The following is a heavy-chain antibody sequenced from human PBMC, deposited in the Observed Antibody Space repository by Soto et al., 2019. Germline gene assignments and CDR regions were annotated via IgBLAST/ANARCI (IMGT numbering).Heavy chain of an antibody. D-gene: IGHD2-21*02. V-gene: IGHV3-33*01. CDR2: IWYDGSNK. CDR1: GFTFSSYG. J-gene: IGHJ1*01. Sequence: PGGSLRLSCGASGFTFSSYGMHWVRQAPGKGLEWVAVIWYDGSNKYYADSVKGRFTISRDNSKNTLYLQMNSLRAEDTAVYYCARDACGGDCYSYFQHWGQGTLVTVSS. CDR3: ARDACGGDCYSYFQH.